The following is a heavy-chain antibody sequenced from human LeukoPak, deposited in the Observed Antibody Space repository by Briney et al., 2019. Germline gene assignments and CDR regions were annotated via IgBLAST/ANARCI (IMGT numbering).Heavy chain of an antibody. CDR1: GYTFTSYG. CDR3: AREKDYYGSGSYRYFDY. D-gene: IGHD3-10*01. V-gene: IGHV1-18*01. J-gene: IGHJ4*02. Sequence: ASVKVSCKAPGYTFTSYGISWVRQAPGQGLEWMGWISAYNGNTNYAQKLQGRVTMTTDTSTSTAYMELRSLRSDDTAVYYCAREKDYYGSGSYRYFDYWGQGTLVTVSS. CDR2: ISAYNGNT.